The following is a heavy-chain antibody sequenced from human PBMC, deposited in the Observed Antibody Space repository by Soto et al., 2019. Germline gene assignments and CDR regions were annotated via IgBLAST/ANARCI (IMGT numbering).Heavy chain of an antibody. CDR3: ARGVSAGVDY. CDR2: MQPSTGRT. V-gene: IGHV1-8*01. CDR1: GYSFTSLD. J-gene: IGHJ4*02. Sequence: QVQLVQSGAEVREPGASVKVSCKASGYSFTSLDINWVRQTAGQGLEWMGWMQPSTGRTGYAQKFQGRVTMTRDTAIKTPYTELTTLTSDYTAFYYCARGVSAGVDYWGQGTLVTVSS. D-gene: IGHD1-26*01.